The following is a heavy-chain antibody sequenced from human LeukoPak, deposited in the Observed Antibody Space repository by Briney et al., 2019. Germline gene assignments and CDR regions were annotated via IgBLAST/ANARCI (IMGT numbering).Heavy chain of an antibody. CDR2: ISGSDGST. CDR3: AISWGRGAFDI. Sequence: GGSLRLSCAASGFTFSTYAMSWVRQAPGKGLEWVSGISGSDGSTYYADSVKGRLTISRDNSKNTLFLQMNSLRADDTAVYHCAISWGRGAFDIWGQGTTVTVS. J-gene: IGHJ3*02. D-gene: IGHD7-27*01. CDR1: GFTFSTYA. V-gene: IGHV3-23*01.